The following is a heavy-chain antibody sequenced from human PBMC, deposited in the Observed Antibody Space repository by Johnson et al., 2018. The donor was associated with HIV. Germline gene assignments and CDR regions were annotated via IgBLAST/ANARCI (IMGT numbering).Heavy chain of an antibody. CDR1: GFTVSSNS. CDR2: INWNGANT. J-gene: IGHJ3*02. D-gene: IGHD1-26*01. V-gene: IGHV3-66*01. Sequence: VQLVESGGALVQPVGSLRLSCAASGFTVSSNSMTWVRQAPGKGLAWVCDINWNGANTAYADSVKGRFTISRDNSKNTLYLQMNSLRAEDTAVYYCARVRAGRENAFDIWGQGTMVTVSS. CDR3: ARVRAGRENAFDI.